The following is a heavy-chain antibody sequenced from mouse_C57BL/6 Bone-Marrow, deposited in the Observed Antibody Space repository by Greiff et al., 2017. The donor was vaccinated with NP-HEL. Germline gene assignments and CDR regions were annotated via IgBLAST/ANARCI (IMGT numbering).Heavy chain of an antibody. D-gene: IGHD1-1*01. CDR2: ISYSGST. J-gene: IGHJ1*03. CDR1: GYSITSDY. CDR3: ARCYYGSSFYWYFDV. V-gene: IGHV3-8*01. Sequence: EVQLVESGPGLAKPSQTLSLTCSVTGYSITSDYWNWIRKFPGHKLEYMGYISYSGSTYYNPSLNSRISITRDTSKNQYYLQLNSVTTEDTATYYCARCYYGSSFYWYFDVWGTRTTVTVSS.